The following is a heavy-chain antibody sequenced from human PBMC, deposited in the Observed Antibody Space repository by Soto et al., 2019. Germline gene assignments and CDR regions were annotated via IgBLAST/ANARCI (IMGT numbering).Heavy chain of an antibody. CDR1: GGSISSGGYY. CDR3: ARAILGYYDSSGYVFDY. Sequence: SETLSLTCTVSGGSISSGGYYWSWIRQHPGKGLEWIGYIYYSGSTYYNPSLKSRVTISVDTSKNQFSLKLSSVTAADTVVYYCARAILGYYDSSGYVFDYWGQGTLVTVSS. D-gene: IGHD3-22*01. J-gene: IGHJ4*02. V-gene: IGHV4-31*03. CDR2: IYYSGST.